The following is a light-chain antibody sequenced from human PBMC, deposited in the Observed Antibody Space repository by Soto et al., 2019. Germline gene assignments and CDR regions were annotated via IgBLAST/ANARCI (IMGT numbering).Light chain of an antibody. CDR2: GVD. Sequence: QSALTQPASVSGSPGQTITISCSGSSSDIGGYDHVSWYQHRPGKAPKLLIYGVDNRPSGVSDRFSGSKSGNTASLTISVLQAEDEADYYCSSYTTTNTHVIFGGGTQLTVL. J-gene: IGLJ2*01. CDR3: SSYTTTNTHVI. V-gene: IGLV2-14*01. CDR1: SSDIGGYDH.